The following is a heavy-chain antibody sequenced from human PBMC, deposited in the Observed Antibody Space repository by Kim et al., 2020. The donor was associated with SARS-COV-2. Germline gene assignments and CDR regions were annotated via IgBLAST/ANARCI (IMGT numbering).Heavy chain of an antibody. CDR1: GGSISSSSYY. Sequence: SETLSLTCTVSGGSISSSSYYWGWIRQPPGKGLEWIGSSYDSGSTYYNPSLKSRVTISVDTSKNQFSLKLSSVTAADTAVYYGARHGIGHGGYWGQGTLVTVSS. D-gene: IGHD1-26*01. V-gene: IGHV4-39*01. J-gene: IGHJ4*02. CDR2: SYDSGST. CDR3: ARHGIGHGGY.